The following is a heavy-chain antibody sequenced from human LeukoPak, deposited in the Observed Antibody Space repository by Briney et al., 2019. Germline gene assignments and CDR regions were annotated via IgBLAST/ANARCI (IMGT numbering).Heavy chain of an antibody. Sequence: PGGSLRLSCAASGFTFSSYEMNWVRQAPGKGLEWVSYISSSGSTIYYADSVKGRFTISRDNAKNSLYLQMNSLRAEDTAVYYCARDVIWDSHYYGSGSYYNVGHYYYYGMDVWGQGTTVTVSS. CDR2: ISSSGSTI. V-gene: IGHV3-48*03. D-gene: IGHD3-10*01. CDR3: ARDVIWDSHYYGSGSYYNVGHYYYYGMDV. CDR1: GFTFSSYE. J-gene: IGHJ6*02.